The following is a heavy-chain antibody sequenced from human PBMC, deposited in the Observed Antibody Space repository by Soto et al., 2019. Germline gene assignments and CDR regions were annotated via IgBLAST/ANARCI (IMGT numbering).Heavy chain of an antibody. V-gene: IGHV1-18*01. D-gene: IGHD1-1*01. Sequence: QVQLVQSGAEVLNPGASVKVSCKTSGYSFSNFGVSWVRQAPGQGLEWLGLAAPYATDTAYERKFKGRVTMTTDTSTSTAYMELRGLRSDDTALYYCARDPPGKNDLDYWGQGTLVTVSS. CDR2: AAPYATDT. CDR1: GYSFSNFG. CDR3: ARDPPGKNDLDY. J-gene: IGHJ4*02.